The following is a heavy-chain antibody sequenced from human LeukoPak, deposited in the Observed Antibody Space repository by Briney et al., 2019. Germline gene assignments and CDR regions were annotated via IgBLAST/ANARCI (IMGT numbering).Heavy chain of an antibody. Sequence: GGSLRLSCEASGFTFSSYEMNWVRQAPGKGLEWVSYISSSGSTIYYANSVKGRFTISRDNAKNSLYLQMNSLRAEDTAVYYCARDGSGSGNYYNVAGFDYWGQGTLVTVSS. CDR1: GFTFSSYE. J-gene: IGHJ4*02. CDR2: ISSSGSTI. V-gene: IGHV3-48*03. CDR3: ARDGSGSGNYYNVAGFDY. D-gene: IGHD3-10*01.